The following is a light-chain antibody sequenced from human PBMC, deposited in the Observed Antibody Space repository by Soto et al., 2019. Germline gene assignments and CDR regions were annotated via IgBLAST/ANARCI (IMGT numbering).Light chain of an antibody. CDR1: QNISTS. CDR2: AAS. CDR3: HQYYTHPLFT. Sequence: DIQMTQSPSSLSASVGDRVTITCRASQNISTSLNWYQQKPGKAPKLLIFAASTLQHGVPSRFSGSGSGTDFTLTISSLQTEDFATYYCHQYYTHPLFTFGPGTKVHI. J-gene: IGKJ3*01. V-gene: IGKV1-39*01.